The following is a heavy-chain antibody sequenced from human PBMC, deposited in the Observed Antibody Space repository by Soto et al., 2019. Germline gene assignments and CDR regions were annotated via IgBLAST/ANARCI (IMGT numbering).Heavy chain of an antibody. CDR2: LYSGGST. V-gene: IGHV3-66*01. J-gene: IGHJ4*02. D-gene: IGHD6-19*01. Sequence: VQLVESGGGLVQPGGSLRLSCAASGFTVSTKYMSWVRQAPGKGLEWVSVLYSGGSTFFADSVKGRFTVSRDNSKNTVYLQMNSLRGEDTAVYYCATSTGFPGFDYWGQGSLVTVSS. CDR1: GFTVSTKY. CDR3: ATSTGFPGFDY.